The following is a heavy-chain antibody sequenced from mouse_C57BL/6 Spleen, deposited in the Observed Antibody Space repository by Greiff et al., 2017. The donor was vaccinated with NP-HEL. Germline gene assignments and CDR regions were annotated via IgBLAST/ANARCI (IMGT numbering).Heavy chain of an antibody. J-gene: IGHJ1*03. CDR2: INPNNGGT. CDR1: GYTFTDYN. D-gene: IGHD2-3*01. Sequence: VQLQQSGPELVKPGASVKIPCKASGYTFTDYNMDWVKQSHGKSLEWIGDINPNNGGTIYNQKFKGKATLTVDKSSSTAYMELRSLTSEDTAVYYCARRSNDGYLYWYFDVWGTGTTVTVSS. V-gene: IGHV1-18*01. CDR3: ARRSNDGYLYWYFDV.